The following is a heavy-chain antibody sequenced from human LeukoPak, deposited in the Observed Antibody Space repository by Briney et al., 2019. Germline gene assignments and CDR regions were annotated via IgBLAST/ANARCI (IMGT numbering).Heavy chain of an antibody. D-gene: IGHD6-19*01. CDR2: IYTSGST. Sequence: KPSETLSLTCTVSGGSISSYYWSWIRQPPGKGLEWIGYIYTSGSTNYNPSLKSRVTISVDTSKNQFSLKLSSVTAADTAVYYCARHSGRYDAFDIWGQGTMVTVSS. CDR3: ARHSGRYDAFDI. CDR1: GGSISSYY. J-gene: IGHJ3*02. V-gene: IGHV4-4*09.